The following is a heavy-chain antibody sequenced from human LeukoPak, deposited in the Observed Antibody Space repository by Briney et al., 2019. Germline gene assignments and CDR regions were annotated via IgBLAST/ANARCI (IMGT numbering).Heavy chain of an antibody. CDR2: IYYSGST. V-gene: IGHV4-39*01. CDR1: GFTFSSYAMH. J-gene: IGHJ4*02. D-gene: IGHD6-19*01. Sequence: GSLRLSCAASGFTFSSYAMHWVRQPPGKGLEWIGSIYYSGSTYYNPSLKSRVSISVDTSKNQVSLKLSSVTAADTAVYYCARHGSSGWYPYFDYWGQGTLVTVSS. CDR3: ARHGSSGWYPYFDY.